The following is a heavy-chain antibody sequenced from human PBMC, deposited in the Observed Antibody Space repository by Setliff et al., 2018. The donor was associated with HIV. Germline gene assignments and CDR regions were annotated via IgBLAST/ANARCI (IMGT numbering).Heavy chain of an antibody. CDR1: GFTFSSYS. CDR3: ARDGEYYYGSGLYYYYYYMDV. J-gene: IGHJ6*03. D-gene: IGHD3-10*01. V-gene: IGHV3-21*01. CDR2: ISSSSSYI. Sequence: PGGSLRLSCAASGFTFSSYSMNWVRQAPGKGLEWVSSISSSSSYIYYADSVKGRFTISRDNAKNSLYLQMNSLRAEDTAVYYCARDGEYYYGSGLYYYYYYMDVWGKGTTVTVSS.